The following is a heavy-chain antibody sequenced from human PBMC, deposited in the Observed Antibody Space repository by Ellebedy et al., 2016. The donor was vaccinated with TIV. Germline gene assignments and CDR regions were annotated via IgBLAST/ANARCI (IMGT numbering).Heavy chain of an antibody. Sequence: GESLKISCAASGLPSREHIMAWVRPAPGKGLEWVSTISDSGGNTHFPDPVKGRFTISRDNSRNTVYLQMNNLRAEDTAVYYCARDSGRLRSWDNDYWGQGTLVTVSS. V-gene: IGHV3-23*01. CDR3: ARDSGRLRSWDNDY. J-gene: IGHJ4*02. D-gene: IGHD3-10*01. CDR1: GLPSREHI. CDR2: ISDSGGNT.